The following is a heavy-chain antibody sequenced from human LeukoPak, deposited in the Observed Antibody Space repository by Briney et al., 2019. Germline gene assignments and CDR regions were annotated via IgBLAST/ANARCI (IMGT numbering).Heavy chain of an antibody. J-gene: IGHJ6*03. Sequence: GGSLRLSCAASGFTFSSYSMNWVRQAPGKGLEWVASIISISSHIYYADSVKGRFTTSRDNAKNSLYLQMNSLRAEDTAVYYCARTRAPSNGRVLYYMDVWGKGTTVTVSS. V-gene: IGHV3-21*01. CDR3: ARTRAPSNGRVLYYMDV. D-gene: IGHD2-2*01. CDR1: GFTFSSYS. CDR2: IISISSHI.